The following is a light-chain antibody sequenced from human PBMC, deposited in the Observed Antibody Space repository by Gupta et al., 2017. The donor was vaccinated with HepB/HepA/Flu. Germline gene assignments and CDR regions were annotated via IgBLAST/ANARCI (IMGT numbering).Light chain of an antibody. J-gene: IGKJ1*01. V-gene: IGKV4-1*01. CDR3: YQEEGFCRT. CDR1: QSVLYSAKNKNY. Sequence: DIFMTQSPDSLAASRGERATINCKSSQSVLYSAKNKNYFASYHQKPGQSPKLLLYWASTRESAVPDPFSGSGSARAFSLTIISLQAQDVAVYYFYQEEGFCRTFGQGTKVEMK. CDR2: WAS.